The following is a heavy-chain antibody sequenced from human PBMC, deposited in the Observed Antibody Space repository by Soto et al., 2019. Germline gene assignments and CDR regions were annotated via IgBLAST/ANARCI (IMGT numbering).Heavy chain of an antibody. CDR3: ARGGWHSSDWYVDY. Sequence: PSETLSLTCTVSGGSISSGNYYWSWVRQPPGKGLEWIGYIYYSGSTYYNPSLKSRLTISVDTSKNQFSLDLTSMTAADTAMYYCARGGWHSSDWYVDYWGQGTLVTVSS. CDR2: IYYSGST. CDR1: GGSISSGNYY. D-gene: IGHD6-25*01. V-gene: IGHV4-30-4*01. J-gene: IGHJ4*02.